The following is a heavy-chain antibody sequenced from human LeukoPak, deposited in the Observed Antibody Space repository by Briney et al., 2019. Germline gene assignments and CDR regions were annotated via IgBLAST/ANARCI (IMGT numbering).Heavy chain of an antibody. D-gene: IGHD3-22*01. CDR3: ARLEGSGYYYGFDY. CDR1: GGSISSYY. J-gene: IGHJ4*02. V-gene: IGHV4-59*08. CDR2: IYYSGST. Sequence: SETLSLTCTVSGGSISSYYWSWIRQPPGKGLEWIGYIYYSGSTNYNPSLKSRVTISVDTSKNQFSLKLSSVTAADTAVYYCARLEGSGYYYGFDYWGQGTLVTVSS.